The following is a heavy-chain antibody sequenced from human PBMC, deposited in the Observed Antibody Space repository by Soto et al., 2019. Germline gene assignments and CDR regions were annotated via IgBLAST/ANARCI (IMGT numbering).Heavy chain of an antibody. CDR3: ARGLYDYCCNYRKTLFYF. Sequence: SETLSLTCTVSGGSFSPNYWSWIRQPPGKGLEWIGYIHYSGTTNYSPSLKSRLTISVDTSKNQISLKLDSVTAADTAVYYCARGLYDYCCNYRKTLFYFWGQGSLDTVSA. J-gene: IGHJ4*02. CDR1: GGSFSPNY. CDR2: IHYSGTT. D-gene: IGHD3-16*01. V-gene: IGHV4-59*01.